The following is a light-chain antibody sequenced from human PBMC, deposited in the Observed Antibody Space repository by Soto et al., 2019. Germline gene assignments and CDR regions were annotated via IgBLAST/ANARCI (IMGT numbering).Light chain of an antibody. J-gene: IGKJ5*01. V-gene: IGKV1-39*01. CDR1: QGISSY. Sequence: IRMTQSPSSLSASTGDRVTITCRASQGISSYLNWYQQKPGKAPKLLIYAASSLQSGVPSRCSGSGSGTDFTLTISSLQPEDFATYYCQQSYSTLITFGQGTRLENK. CDR2: AAS. CDR3: QQSYSTLIT.